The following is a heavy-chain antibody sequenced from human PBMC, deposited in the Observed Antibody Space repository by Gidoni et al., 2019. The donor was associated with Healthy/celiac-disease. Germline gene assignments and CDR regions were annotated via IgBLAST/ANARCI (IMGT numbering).Heavy chain of an antibody. CDR3: AREGWGYCTSTSCYTLYFFDH. V-gene: IGHV3-30-3*01. CDR2: ISYDGGNK. J-gene: IGHJ4*02. D-gene: IGHD2-2*02. Sequence: QVQLVESGGGVVQPGRSLRPSCAASGFTFNSYAMHWVRQAPGKGLEWVAVISYDGGNKYYADSVKGRFTISRDNSKNTMYLQMNSLRAEDTAVYYCAREGWGYCTSTSCYTLYFFDHWGQGTLVTVSS. CDR1: GFTFNSYA.